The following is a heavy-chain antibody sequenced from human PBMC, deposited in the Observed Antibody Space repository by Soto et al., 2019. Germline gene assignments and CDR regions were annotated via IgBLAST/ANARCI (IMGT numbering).Heavy chain of an antibody. D-gene: IGHD3-22*01. Sequence: SETLSLTCTVSGGSISSGGYYWSWIRQHPGKGLEWIGYIYYSGSTYYNPSLKSRVTISVDTSKNQFSLKLSSVTAADTAVYYCARASYYYDSSLPLDYWGQGTLVTVSS. CDR1: GGSISSGGYY. V-gene: IGHV4-31*03. J-gene: IGHJ4*02. CDR3: ARASYYYDSSLPLDY. CDR2: IYYSGST.